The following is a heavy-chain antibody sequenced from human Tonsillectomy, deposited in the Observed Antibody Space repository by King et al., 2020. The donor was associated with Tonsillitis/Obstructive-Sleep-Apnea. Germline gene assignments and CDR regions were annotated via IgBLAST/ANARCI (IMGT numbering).Heavy chain of an antibody. CDR2: IGTAGDT. CDR1: GFTFSSYD. J-gene: IGHJ4*02. V-gene: IGHV3-13*04. Sequence: VQLVQSGGNLVQPGGSLRLSCAASGFTFSSYDMHWVRQATGKSLEWGSAIGTAGDTYYAGSVKGRFTISRENAKNSLYLEMNSLRAGDTAVYYCVRGKCSGGSCYYFDYWGQGTLVTVSS. D-gene: IGHD2-15*01. CDR3: VRGKCSGGSCYYFDY.